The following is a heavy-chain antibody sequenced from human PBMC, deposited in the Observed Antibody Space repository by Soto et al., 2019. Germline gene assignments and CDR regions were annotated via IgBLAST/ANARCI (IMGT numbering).Heavy chain of an antibody. V-gene: IGHV3-30*18. D-gene: IGHD1-26*01. Sequence: QVQLVESGGGVVQPGRSLRLSCAASGFTFSSYGMHWVRQAPGKGLEWVAVISYDGSNKYYADSVKGRFTISRDNSKNTLYLQMNSLRAEDTAVYYCAKLGARRGSYKQYYFDYWGQGTLVTVSS. CDR1: GFTFSSYG. CDR2: ISYDGSNK. CDR3: AKLGARRGSYKQYYFDY. J-gene: IGHJ4*02.